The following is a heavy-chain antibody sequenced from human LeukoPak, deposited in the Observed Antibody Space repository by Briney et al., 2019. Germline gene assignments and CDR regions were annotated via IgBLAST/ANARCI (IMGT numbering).Heavy chain of an antibody. V-gene: IGHV4-59*01. Sequence: SETLSLTCTVSGVSISSYYWSWIRQPPGKGLEWIGYIYYSGSTNYIASLKSRFTISVDTSKNQFSLKLSSVTAADTAVYYCAGAAYNYDSSGYYYGRYFDLWGRGTLVTVSS. CDR3: AGAAYNYDSSGYYYGRYFDL. J-gene: IGHJ2*01. CDR1: GVSISSYY. CDR2: IYYSGST. D-gene: IGHD3-22*01.